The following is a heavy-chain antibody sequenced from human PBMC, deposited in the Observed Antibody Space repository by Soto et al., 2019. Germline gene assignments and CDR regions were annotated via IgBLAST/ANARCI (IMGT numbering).Heavy chain of an antibody. CDR1: GGSITRNNHY. D-gene: IGHD6-19*01. Sequence: QLQLQESGPGLVKPSETLSLTCTVSGGSITRNNHYWGWIRQSPGKGLEWIGSILYSGSINYNPSLKGRVTISVETSKNQFSLTMSSVTAADTAVYYCARLGSSGWYQGSYFDYWGQGTLVTVSS. CDR3: ARLGSSGWYQGSYFDY. V-gene: IGHV4-39*01. CDR2: ILYSGSI. J-gene: IGHJ4*02.